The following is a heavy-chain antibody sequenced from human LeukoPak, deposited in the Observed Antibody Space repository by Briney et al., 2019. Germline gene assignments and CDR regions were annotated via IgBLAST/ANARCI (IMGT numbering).Heavy chain of an antibody. D-gene: IGHD3-10*01. CDR2: ISAYNGNT. V-gene: IGHV1-18*01. CDR1: GYTFTSYG. CDR3: AREVRGDYYFDY. J-gene: IGHJ4*02. Sequence: ASVKVSCKASGYTFTSYGISWVRQAPGQGLEWMGWISAYNGNTNYAPKLQGRVTMTTDTSTSTAYVELRSLRSDDTAVYYCAREVRGDYYFDYWGQGTLVTVSS.